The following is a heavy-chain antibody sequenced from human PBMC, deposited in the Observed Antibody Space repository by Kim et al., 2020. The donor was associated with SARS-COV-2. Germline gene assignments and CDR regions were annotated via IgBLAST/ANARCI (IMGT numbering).Heavy chain of an antibody. D-gene: IGHD3-10*01. CDR2: IWYDGSNK. Sequence: GGSLRLSCAASGFTFSSYGMHWVRQAPGKGLEWVAVIWYDGSNKYYADSVKGRFTISRDNSKNTLYLQMNSLRAEDTAVYYCARDANEGGPTMVRGVIDARWGYFDYWGQGTLVTVSS. J-gene: IGHJ4*02. V-gene: IGHV3-33*01. CDR1: GFTFSSYG. CDR3: ARDANEGGPTMVRGVIDARWGYFDY.